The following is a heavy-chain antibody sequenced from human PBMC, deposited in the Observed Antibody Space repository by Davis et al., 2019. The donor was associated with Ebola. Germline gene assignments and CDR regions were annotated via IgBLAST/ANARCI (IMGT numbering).Heavy chain of an antibody. CDR1: VYTFTSYG. Sequence: ASVPVSCKASVYTFTSYGISWVRQAPGQGLEWMGWISAYNGNTNYAQKLQGRVTMTTDTSTSTAYMELRSLRSDDTAVYYCARGGSYYYDSSGYYSAYYFDYWGQGTLVTVSS. D-gene: IGHD3-22*01. J-gene: IGHJ4*02. V-gene: IGHV1-18*01. CDR2: ISAYNGNT. CDR3: ARGGSYYYDSSGYYSAYYFDY.